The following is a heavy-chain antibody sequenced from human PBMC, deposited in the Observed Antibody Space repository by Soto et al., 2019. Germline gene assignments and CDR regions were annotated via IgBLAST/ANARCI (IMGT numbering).Heavy chain of an antibody. CDR2: ISYDGSNA. Sequence: GGSLRLSCTASGFSFSTYSMYWVRQAPGKELEWVAIISYDGSNAQYADSVKGRFTVARDNSKNTLYLQMHSLTAEDTAVYYCARDGGGFGELLLNSYGAFDLWGQGKLVTVSS. D-gene: IGHD3-10*01. V-gene: IGHV3-30*04. J-gene: IGHJ3*01. CDR1: GFSFSTYS. CDR3: ARDGGGFGELLLNSYGAFDL.